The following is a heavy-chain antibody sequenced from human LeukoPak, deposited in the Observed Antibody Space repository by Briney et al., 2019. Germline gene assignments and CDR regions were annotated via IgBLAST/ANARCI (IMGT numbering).Heavy chain of an antibody. J-gene: IGHJ6*02. CDR2: IYPGDSDT. V-gene: IGHV5-51*01. D-gene: IGHD2-15*01. CDR3: ARTAESTYCSGGSCSYYYYGMDV. Sequence: GESLKISCKGSGYSFTSYCIGWVRQMPGKGLEWMGIIYPGDSDTRYSPSFQGQVTISADKSISTACLQWSSLKASDTAMYYCARTAESTYCSGGSCSYYYYGMDVWGQGTTVTVSS. CDR1: GYSFTSYC.